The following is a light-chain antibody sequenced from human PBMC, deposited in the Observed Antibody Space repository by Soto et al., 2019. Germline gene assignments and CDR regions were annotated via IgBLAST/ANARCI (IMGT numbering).Light chain of an antibody. CDR3: SSYTTSNTRQIV. J-gene: IGLJ1*01. CDR1: SSDVGGYNY. V-gene: IGLV2-14*01. CDR2: DVS. Sequence: QSVLTQPASVSGSPGQSITISCTGTSSDVGGYNYVSWYQQHPGKAPKFIIYDVSNRPSGVSNRFSGSKPGNTASLTISGLQAEDEADYYCSSYTTSNTRQIVFGTGTKVTV.